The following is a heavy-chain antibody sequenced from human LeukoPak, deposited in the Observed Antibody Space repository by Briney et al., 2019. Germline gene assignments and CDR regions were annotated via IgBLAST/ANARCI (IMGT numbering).Heavy chain of an antibody. J-gene: IGHJ4*02. Sequence: GGSLRLSCAASGFTFSSYGMHWVRQAPGKGLEWVAVISYDGSNKYYADSVKGRFAISRDNSKNTLYLQMNSLRAEDTAVYYCAKDPGRWELLLDYWGQGTLVTVSS. V-gene: IGHV3-30*18. CDR2: ISYDGSNK. CDR1: GFTFSSYG. CDR3: AKDPGRWELLLDY. D-gene: IGHD1-26*01.